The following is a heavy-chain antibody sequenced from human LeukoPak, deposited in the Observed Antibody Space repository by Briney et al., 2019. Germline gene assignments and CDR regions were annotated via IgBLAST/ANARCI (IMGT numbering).Heavy chain of an antibody. Sequence: GSLRLSCSAASFSSNSYAMSRVPQAPGMGLVGVSVISGSGGSTDYADSVKDRFTISRDNSKNTLYLQMNSLRGDDTAVYYCAEGRFPVDVVVTAIYDYWGQGTLVTVSS. V-gene: IGHV3-23*01. CDR1: SFSSNSYA. CDR3: AEGRFPVDVVVTAIYDY. J-gene: IGHJ4*02. D-gene: IGHD2-21*02. CDR2: ISGSGGST.